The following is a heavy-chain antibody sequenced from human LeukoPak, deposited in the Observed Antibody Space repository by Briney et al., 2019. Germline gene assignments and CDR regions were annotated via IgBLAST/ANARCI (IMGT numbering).Heavy chain of an antibody. CDR2: IYYSGST. Sequence: QPSETLSLTCTVSGGSISSYYWSWIRQPPGKGLEWIGYIYYSGSTNYNPSLKSRVTISVDTSKNQFSLKLSSVTAADTAVYYCARGAVVVVAATDYYFDYWGQGTLVTVSS. CDR3: ARGAVVVVAATDYYFDY. V-gene: IGHV4-59*01. CDR1: GGSISSYY. J-gene: IGHJ4*02. D-gene: IGHD2-15*01.